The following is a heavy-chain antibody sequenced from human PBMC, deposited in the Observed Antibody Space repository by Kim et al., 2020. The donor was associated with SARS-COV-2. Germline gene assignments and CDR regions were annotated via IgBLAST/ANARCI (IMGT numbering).Heavy chain of an antibody. CDR3: ARGGIHYDYVWGSLVAPLY. Sequence: GGSLRLSCAASGFTFSSYAMHWVRQAPGKGLEWVAVISYDGSNKYYADSVKGRFTISRDNSKNTLYLQMNSLRAEDTAVYYCARGGIHYDYVWGSLVAPLYWGQGTLVTVSS. CDR1: GFTFSSYA. CDR2: ISYDGSNK. D-gene: IGHD3-16*01. V-gene: IGHV3-30-3*01. J-gene: IGHJ4*02.